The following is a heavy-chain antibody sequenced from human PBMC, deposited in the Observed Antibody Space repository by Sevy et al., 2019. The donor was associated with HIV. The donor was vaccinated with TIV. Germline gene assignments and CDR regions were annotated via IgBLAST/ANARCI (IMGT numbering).Heavy chain of an antibody. V-gene: IGHV3-15*01. J-gene: IGHJ6*03. CDR3: TTVSVGTNYYYYYYMDV. Sequence: GGCLRLSCAASGFTFSNAWMSWVRQAPGKGLEWVGRIKSKTDGGTTDYAAPVKGRFTISRDDSKNTLYLQMNSLKTEDTAVYYCTTVSVGTNYYYYYYMDVWGKGTTVTVSS. CDR2: IKSKTDGGTT. D-gene: IGHD1-26*01. CDR1: GFTFSNAW.